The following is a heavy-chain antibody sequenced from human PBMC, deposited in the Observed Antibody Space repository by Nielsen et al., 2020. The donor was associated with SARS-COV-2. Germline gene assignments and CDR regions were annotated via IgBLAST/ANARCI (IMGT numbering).Heavy chain of an antibody. J-gene: IGHJ2*01. D-gene: IGHD4-17*01. CDR3: ARERGVWRYGDYAWYFDL. Sequence: ASVKVSCKASGYTFTSYGISWVRQAPGQGLEWMGWISAYNGNTNYAQKFQGRVTMTRDTSISTAYMELSRLRSDDTAVYYCARERGVWRYGDYAWYFDLWGRGTLVTVSS. CDR1: GYTFTSYG. V-gene: IGHV1-18*01. CDR2: ISAYNGNT.